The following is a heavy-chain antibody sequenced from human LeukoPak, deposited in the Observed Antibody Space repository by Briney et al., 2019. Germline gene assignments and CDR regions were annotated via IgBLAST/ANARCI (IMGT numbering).Heavy chain of an antibody. Sequence: GGSLRLSCAASGFTFSSYSMNWVRQAPGKGLEWVSSISTSSSYIHYADSVKGRFTISRDNAKNSLYLQMNSLRAEDTAVYYCARVLTGSITMVRGVIKTVTDYYMDVWGKGTTVTVSS. CDR3: ARVLTGSITMVRGVIKTVTDYYMDV. D-gene: IGHD3-10*01. J-gene: IGHJ6*03. CDR1: GFTFSSYS. V-gene: IGHV3-21*01. CDR2: ISTSSSYI.